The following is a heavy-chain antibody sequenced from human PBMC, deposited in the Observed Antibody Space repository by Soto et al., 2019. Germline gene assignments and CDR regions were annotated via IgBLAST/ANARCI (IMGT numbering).Heavy chain of an antibody. Sequence: QVQLVQSGAEVKKPGASVKVSCKASGYTFTSYDINWVRQATGQGLEWMGWMNPNSGNTGYAQKFQGRVTMTRNTSISTAYMELSSLRSEDTAVYYCARAHRYCSSPSCYAGNWFDPWGQGTLVTVSS. J-gene: IGHJ5*02. CDR1: GYTFTSYD. CDR2: MNPNSGNT. D-gene: IGHD2-2*01. V-gene: IGHV1-8*01. CDR3: ARAHRYCSSPSCYAGNWFDP.